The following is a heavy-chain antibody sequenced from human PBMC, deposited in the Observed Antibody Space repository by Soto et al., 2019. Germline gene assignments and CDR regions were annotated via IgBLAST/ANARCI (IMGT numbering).Heavy chain of an antibody. CDR1: GGSISSGDYY. D-gene: IGHD3-10*01. Sequence: QVQLQESGPGLVKPSQTLSLTCTVSGGSISSGDYYWTWIRQPPGKGLEWIGDIFYSGSTSYKQSIKGRVTISLDTSKNQFSLKLSSVTAADTAVYYCTRDRYYGSGTYYNFYYGMDVWGQGTTVTVSS. CDR3: TRDRYYGSGTYYNFYYGMDV. J-gene: IGHJ6*02. CDR2: IFYSGST. V-gene: IGHV4-30-4*01.